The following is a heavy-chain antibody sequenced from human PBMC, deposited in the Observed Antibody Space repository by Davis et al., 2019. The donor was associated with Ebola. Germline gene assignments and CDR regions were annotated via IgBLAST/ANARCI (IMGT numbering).Heavy chain of an antibody. J-gene: IGHJ6*02. CDR2: IKQDGRAN. CDR1: GFTFSSYW. Sequence: GESLKISCAASGFTFSSYWMSWVRQAPGKGLEWVANIKQDGRANYYVDSVKGRFTIPRDNSKNTLYLQMNSLRAEDTAVYYCARRPPNHPNDAYYYYGMDVWGQGTTVTVSS. V-gene: IGHV3-7*01. CDR3: ARRPPNHPNDAYYYYGMDV. D-gene: IGHD1-14*01.